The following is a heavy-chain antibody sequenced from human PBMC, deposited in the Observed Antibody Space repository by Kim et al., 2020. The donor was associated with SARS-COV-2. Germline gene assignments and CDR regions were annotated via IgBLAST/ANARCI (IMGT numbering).Heavy chain of an antibody. D-gene: IGHD6-6*01. J-gene: IGHJ4*02. V-gene: IGHV3-23*01. CDR3: ANFYSSSWGGVDY. Sequence: YACTVKSRFTNSRDNAKNTLYLQMNSLRAEDTAVYYCANFYSSSWGGVDYWGQGTLVTVSS.